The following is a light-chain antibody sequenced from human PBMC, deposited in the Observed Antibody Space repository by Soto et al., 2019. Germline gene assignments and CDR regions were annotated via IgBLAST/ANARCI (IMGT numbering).Light chain of an antibody. V-gene: IGKV1-13*02. CDR3: QQFNSYLYT. CDR2: DAS. Sequence: AIQLTQSPSSLSASVGDRVTITCRASQGISSALAWYQQKPGKAPKLLIYDASSLESGVPSRFSGSGSGIDFTLTISSLQPEDFATYYCQQFNSYLYTFGQGTKLEIK. CDR1: QGISSA. J-gene: IGKJ2*01.